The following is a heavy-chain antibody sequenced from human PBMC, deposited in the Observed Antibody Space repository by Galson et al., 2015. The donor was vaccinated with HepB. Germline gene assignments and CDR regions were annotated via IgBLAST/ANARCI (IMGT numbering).Heavy chain of an antibody. CDR1: GDSVSSNSAS. CDR3: ARGGYSYLTSFNY. V-gene: IGHV6-1*01. CDR2: TYYRSKWYN. Sequence: CAISGDSVSSNSASWNWIRQSPSRGLEWLGRTYYRSKWYNDYALSVKSRITINPDTSKNQFSLQLSSVTPEDTAVYYCARGGYSYLTSFNYWGLGTLVTVSS. J-gene: IGHJ4*02. D-gene: IGHD5-18*01.